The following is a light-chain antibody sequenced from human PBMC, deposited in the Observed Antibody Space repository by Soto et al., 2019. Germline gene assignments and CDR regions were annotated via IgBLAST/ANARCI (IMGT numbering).Light chain of an antibody. CDR3: QQYYSTLFT. J-gene: IGKJ3*01. V-gene: IGKV4-1*01. CDR2: WAS. Sequence: DIVMTQSPDSLAVSLGERATINCKSSQSVLYSSNNKNYLAWYQHKPGQPPKLLIYWASTRESGVPDRFSGSGSGTDFTLTISRLQAEDVAVYYCQQYYSTLFTFGPGTKVDIK. CDR1: QSVLYSSNNKNY.